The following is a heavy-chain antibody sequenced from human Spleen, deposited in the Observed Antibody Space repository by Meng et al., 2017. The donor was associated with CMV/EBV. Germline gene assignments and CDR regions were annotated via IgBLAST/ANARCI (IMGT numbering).Heavy chain of an antibody. Sequence: GGSLRLSCAASGFTFSSYAMSWVRQPPGKGLEWVSFISSTSYTYYADSVKGRFTISRDNTKNSLYLQMNSLRAEDTAVYYCARDLTLWGSSNKGRIRAGMDVWGQGTTVTVSS. V-gene: IGHV3-21*01. D-gene: IGHD6-13*01. J-gene: IGHJ6*02. CDR1: GFTFSSYA. CDR3: ARDLTLWGSSNKGRIRAGMDV. CDR2: ISSTSYT.